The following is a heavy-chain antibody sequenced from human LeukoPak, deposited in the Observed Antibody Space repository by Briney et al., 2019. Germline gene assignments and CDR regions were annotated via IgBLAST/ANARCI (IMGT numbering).Heavy chain of an antibody. D-gene: IGHD2-15*01. CDR2: ISAYNGNT. Sequence: GASVKVSCKASGYTFTGYYMHWVRQAPGQGLEWMGWISAYNGNTNYAQKLQGRVTMTTDTSTSTAYMELRSLRSDDTAVYYCARLVVVAATDAFDIWGQGTMVTVSS. V-gene: IGHV1-18*04. CDR3: ARLVVVAATDAFDI. J-gene: IGHJ3*02. CDR1: GYTFTGYY.